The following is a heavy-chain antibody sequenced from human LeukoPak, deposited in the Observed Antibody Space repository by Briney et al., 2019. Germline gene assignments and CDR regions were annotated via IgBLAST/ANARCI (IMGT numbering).Heavy chain of an antibody. CDR3: ARRQYHYYGMDV. J-gene: IGHJ6*02. CDR1: GDSVSSGRYY. Sequence: KPSETLSLTCNVSGDSVSSGRYYWSWIRQPPGKGLEWIGYIYYSGSTNYNSSLKSRVTMSVDTSKNQISLNLSSVTAADTAVYYCARRQYHYYGMDVWGQGTTVTVSS. V-gene: IGHV4-61*01. D-gene: IGHD2-2*01. CDR2: IYYSGST.